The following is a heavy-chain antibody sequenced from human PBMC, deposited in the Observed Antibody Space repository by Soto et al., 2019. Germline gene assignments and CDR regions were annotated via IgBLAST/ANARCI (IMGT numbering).Heavy chain of an antibody. CDR2: INAGNGNT. D-gene: IGHD2-2*01. V-gene: IGHV1-3*01. Sequence: GXSVKVSCKASGYTFTSYAMHLVRQSPGQRLEWMGWINAGNGNTKYSQKVQGRVTITRDTSASTAYMELSSLRSEDTAVYYCARGMSNSQPYFDYWGQGTLVTVSS. J-gene: IGHJ4*02. CDR1: GYTFTSYA. CDR3: ARGMSNSQPYFDY.